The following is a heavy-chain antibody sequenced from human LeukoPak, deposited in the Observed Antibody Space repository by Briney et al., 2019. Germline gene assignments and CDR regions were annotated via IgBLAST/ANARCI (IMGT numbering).Heavy chain of an antibody. Sequence: GGSLRLSCAASGFTLSSYSMNWVRQAPGKGLEWVSSISSSSSYIYYADSVKGRFTISRDNAKNSLYLQMNSLRAEDTAVYYCARVSEYSYGPGYFDYWGQGTLVTVSS. V-gene: IGHV3-21*01. CDR2: ISSSSSYI. CDR3: ARVSEYSYGPGYFDY. CDR1: GFTLSSYS. J-gene: IGHJ4*02. D-gene: IGHD5-18*01.